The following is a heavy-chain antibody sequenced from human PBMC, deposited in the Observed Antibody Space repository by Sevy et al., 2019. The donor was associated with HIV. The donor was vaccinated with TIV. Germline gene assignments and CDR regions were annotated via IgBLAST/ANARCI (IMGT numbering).Heavy chain of an antibody. V-gene: IGHV3-30*18. CDR1: GFTFSNYG. D-gene: IGHD1-20*01. Sequence: QLGGSLRLSCTASGFTFSNYGMHWVRQAPGRGLEWVAVISYDGSNEYYRDSVRGRFTISRDNSKNTLFMQMNSLRPEDTAVYYCAKDPAYNTQGLRNFFDPWGQGTLVTVSS. CDR3: AKDPAYNTQGLRNFFDP. CDR2: ISYDGSNE. J-gene: IGHJ5*02.